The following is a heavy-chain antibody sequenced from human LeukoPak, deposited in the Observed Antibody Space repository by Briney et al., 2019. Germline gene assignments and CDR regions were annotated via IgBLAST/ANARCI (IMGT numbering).Heavy chain of an antibody. V-gene: IGHV4-4*02. CDR3: AKSGDYLWDY. CDR2: IYHTGST. D-gene: IGHD3-16*01. CDR1: GGSISTNNW. J-gene: IGHJ4*02. Sequence: PSETLSLTCAVSGGSISTNNWWSWVRQPPGKGLEWIGEIYHTGSTNYSPSLRSRVTMSIDKSNNQFSLNLNSVTAADTAVYYCAKSGDYLWDYWDQGTLVTVSS.